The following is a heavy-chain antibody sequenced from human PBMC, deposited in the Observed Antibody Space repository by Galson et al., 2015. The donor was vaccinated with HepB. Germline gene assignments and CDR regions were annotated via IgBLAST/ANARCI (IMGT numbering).Heavy chain of an antibody. CDR1: GDSVSSNSAA. CDR3: ARAISDMLGELSLED. CDR2: TYYRSKWYN. D-gene: IGHD3-16*02. Sequence: CAISGDSVSSNSAAWNWIRQSPSRGLEWLGRTYYRSKWYNDYAVSVKSRITINPDTSKNQFSLQLNSVTPEDTAVYYCARAISDMLGELSLEDWGQGTLVTVSS. V-gene: IGHV6-1*01. J-gene: IGHJ4*02.